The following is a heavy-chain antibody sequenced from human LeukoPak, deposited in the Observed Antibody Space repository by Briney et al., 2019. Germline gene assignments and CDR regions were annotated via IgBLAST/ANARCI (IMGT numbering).Heavy chain of an antibody. D-gene: IGHD1-20*01. V-gene: IGHV1-69*04. Sequence: SVKVSCKASVGTFSNYAVNWVRQAPGQGLEWMGWIIPVLGTANYAQRFQGRVTITADKSTTTTYMELNSLRSEDTAVYYCARSLHNWNDGIDYYYYYMGVWGKGTTVTVSS. CDR3: ARSLHNWNDGIDYYYYYMGV. J-gene: IGHJ6*03. CDR1: VGTFSNYA. CDR2: IIPVLGTA.